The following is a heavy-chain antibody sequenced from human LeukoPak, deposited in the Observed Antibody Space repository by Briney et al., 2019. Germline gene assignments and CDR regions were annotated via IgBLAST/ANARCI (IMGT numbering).Heavy chain of an antibody. D-gene: IGHD3-10*01. CDR1: GFTFSTYS. V-gene: IGHV3-23*01. Sequence: GGSLRLSCAASGFTFSTYSMSWVRQAPGKGLECVSGISGSGGTTYYADSVKGRFTISRDNSKNTVSMQLDSLRVDDTAIYYCTKALFGGMTVWGQGTTVTVSS. J-gene: IGHJ6*02. CDR3: TKALFGGMTV. CDR2: ISGSGGTT.